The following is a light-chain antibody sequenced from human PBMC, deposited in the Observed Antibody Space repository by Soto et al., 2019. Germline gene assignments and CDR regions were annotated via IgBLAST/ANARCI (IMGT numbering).Light chain of an antibody. CDR2: RNS. V-gene: IGLV1-47*01. Sequence: QAVLTQSPSASGTPGQRVTISCSGSASTIGRNYVYWYQQLPGTAPKLLIYRNSQRPSGVPDRFSGSKSGTSASLAISGLRSEDEADYYCAAWDDNLSGFYVFGDWTKLTVL. J-gene: IGLJ1*01. CDR1: ASTIGRNY. CDR3: AAWDDNLSGFYV.